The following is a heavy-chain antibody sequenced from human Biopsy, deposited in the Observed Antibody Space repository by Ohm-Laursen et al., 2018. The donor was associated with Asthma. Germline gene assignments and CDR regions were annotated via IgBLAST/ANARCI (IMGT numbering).Heavy chain of an antibody. CDR2: VNSVFGTT. J-gene: IGHJ4*02. CDR1: GGTFNTYV. V-gene: IGHV1-69*01. CDR3: ARKTGSCISRTCYSLDF. D-gene: IGHD2-2*01. Sequence: SSVKVSCNSLGGTFNTYVIGWVRQAPGQGLEWMGGVNSVFGTTTYPQKFQDRVTITADDSTSTVYMELSSLRSEDTAVYYCARKTGSCISRTCYSLDFWGQGTLVTVSS.